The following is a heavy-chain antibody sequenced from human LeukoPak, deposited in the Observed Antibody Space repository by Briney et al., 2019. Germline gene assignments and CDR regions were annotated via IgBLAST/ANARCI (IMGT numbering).Heavy chain of an antibody. CDR2: IYYSGST. CDR3: ARMVYAYNWFDP. CDR1: GGSISSGGYY. Sequence: SQTLSLTCTVSGGSISSGGYYWSWIRQHPGKGLEWIGYIYYSGSTYYNPPLKSRVTMSVDTSKNQFSLKLSSVTAADTAVYYCARMVYAYNWFDPWGQGTLVTVSS. V-gene: IGHV4-31*03. J-gene: IGHJ5*02. D-gene: IGHD2-8*01.